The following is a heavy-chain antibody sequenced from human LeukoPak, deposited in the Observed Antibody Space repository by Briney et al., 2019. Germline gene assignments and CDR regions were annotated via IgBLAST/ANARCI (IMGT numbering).Heavy chain of an antibody. V-gene: IGHV3-30*04. CDR3: ARDGGIQLRLLYFFDS. D-gene: IGHD1-1*01. Sequence: GTSLRLSRAASGFTFSSYAIHWVRQSPGKGLGWVAAISYDGSNKFYAESVKGRFNISRDDSKNTLYMQMSSLRAEDTAVYYCARDGGIQLRLLYFFDSWGQGTLVTVSS. CDR1: GFTFSSYA. CDR2: ISYDGSNK. J-gene: IGHJ4*02.